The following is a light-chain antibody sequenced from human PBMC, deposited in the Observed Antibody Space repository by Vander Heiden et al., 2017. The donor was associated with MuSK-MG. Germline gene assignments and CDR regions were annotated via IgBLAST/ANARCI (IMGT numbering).Light chain of an antibody. CDR2: EVS. J-gene: IGLJ2*01. V-gene: IGLV2-14*01. CDR1: SSDVGGYNY. CDR3: SSYTSSSSVV. Sequence: QSALTQPASVSGSPGQSITISCTGTSSDVGGYNYVSWYQQHPGKAPKLMIYEVSNRPSGVSNRFSGSNSGNTASLTISGLQAEDEADYYCSSYTSSSSVVFGGGTKLTGL.